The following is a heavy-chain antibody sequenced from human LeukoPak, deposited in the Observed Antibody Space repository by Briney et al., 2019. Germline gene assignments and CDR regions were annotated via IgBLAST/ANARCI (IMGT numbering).Heavy chain of an antibody. CDR1: GGSISSHY. D-gene: IGHD1-26*01. CDR2: IYYIGST. Sequence: SETLSLTCTVSGGSISSHYWSWIRQPPGKGLEWIGYIYYIGSTNYNPSLKSRVTISVDTSKNQFSLKLSSVTAADTAVYYCARSLRGWDDDYYYYYMDVWGKGTTVTVSS. J-gene: IGHJ6*03. V-gene: IGHV4-59*11. CDR3: ARSLRGWDDDYYYYYMDV.